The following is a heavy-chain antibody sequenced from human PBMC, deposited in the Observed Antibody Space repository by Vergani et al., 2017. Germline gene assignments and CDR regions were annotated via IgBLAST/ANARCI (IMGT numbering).Heavy chain of an antibody. Sequence: QVQLVQSGAEVKKPGASVKVSCKASGYTFTSYYMHWVRQAPGQGLEWMGIINPSGGSTSYAQKFQGRVTMTRDTSTSPVYMELSSLRSEDTAVYYCARDHEELELGWVLRYYYYYMDVWGKGTTVTVSS. J-gene: IGHJ6*03. D-gene: IGHD1-7*01. CDR2: INPSGGST. CDR1: GYTFTSYY. CDR3: ARDHEELELGWVLRYYYYYMDV. V-gene: IGHV1-46*03.